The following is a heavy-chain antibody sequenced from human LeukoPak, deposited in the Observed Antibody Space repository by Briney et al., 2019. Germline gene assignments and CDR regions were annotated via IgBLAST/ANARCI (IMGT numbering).Heavy chain of an antibody. CDR3: ARDDDYGGKGTFDY. D-gene: IGHD4/OR15-4a*01. Sequence: ASVKVSCKASGYTFTTYYMHWVRQAPGQGLEWMGVVNPGGGYTTYAQKFQGRVTMTRDTSTTTVYMDLSSLRSEDTAVYYCARDDDYGGKGTFDYWGQGTLVTVSS. CDR2: VNPGGGYT. CDR1: GYTFTTYY. J-gene: IGHJ4*02. V-gene: IGHV1-46*01.